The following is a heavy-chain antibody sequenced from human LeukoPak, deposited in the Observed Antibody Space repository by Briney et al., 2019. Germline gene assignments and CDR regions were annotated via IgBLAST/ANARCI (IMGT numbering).Heavy chain of an antibody. D-gene: IGHD3-9*01. CDR3: ATIHYDILTGYSYCFDY. CDR1: GYTLTELS. CDR2: FDPEDGET. V-gene: IGHV1-24*01. J-gene: IGHJ4*02. Sequence: VASVKVSCKVSGYTLTELSMHWVRQATGKGLGWMGGFDPEDGETIYAQKFQGRVTMTEDTSTDTAYMELSSLRSEDTAVYYCATIHYDILTGYSYCFDYWGQGTLVTVSS.